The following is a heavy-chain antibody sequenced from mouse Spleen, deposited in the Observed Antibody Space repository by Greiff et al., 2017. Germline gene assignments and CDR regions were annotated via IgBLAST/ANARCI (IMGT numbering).Heavy chain of an antibody. V-gene: IGHV5-12*02. Sequence: EVQLVESGGGLVQPGGSLKLSCATSGFTFSDYYMYWVRQTPEKRLEWVAYISNGGGSTYYPDTVKGRFTISRDNAKNTLYLQMSRLKSEDTAMYYCATYRYDAMDYWGQGTSVTVSS. CDR2: ISNGGGST. CDR3: ATYRYDAMDY. D-gene: IGHD2-14*01. CDR1: GFTFSDYY. J-gene: IGHJ4*01.